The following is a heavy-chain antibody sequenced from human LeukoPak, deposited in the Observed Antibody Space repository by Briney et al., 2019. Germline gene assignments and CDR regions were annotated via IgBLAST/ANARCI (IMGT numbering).Heavy chain of an antibody. V-gene: IGHV4-30-2*01. J-gene: IGHJ5*02. CDR3: ARVGSSSDWFDP. CDR1: GGSISSGGYY. CDR2: IYHSGST. D-gene: IGHD6-6*01. Sequence: PSQTLSLTCTVSGGSISSGGYYWSWIRQPPGKGLEWIGYIYHSGSTYYNPSLKSRVTILVDRSKNQFSLKLTSVPAADTAVHYCARVGSSSDWFDPWGQGTLVTVSS.